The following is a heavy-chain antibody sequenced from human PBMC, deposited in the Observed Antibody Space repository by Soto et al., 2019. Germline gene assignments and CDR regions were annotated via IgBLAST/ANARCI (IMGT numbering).Heavy chain of an antibody. J-gene: IGHJ4*02. Sequence: GGSLRLSCAASGFTFSSYATHWVRQAPGKGLEWVAVISYDGSNKYYADSVKGRFTISRDNSKNTLYLQMNSLRAEDTAVYYCARGAAAAGTNRVNFDYWGQGTLVTVSS. CDR2: ISYDGSNK. V-gene: IGHV3-30-3*01. D-gene: IGHD6-13*01. CDR3: ARGAAAAGTNRVNFDY. CDR1: GFTFSSYA.